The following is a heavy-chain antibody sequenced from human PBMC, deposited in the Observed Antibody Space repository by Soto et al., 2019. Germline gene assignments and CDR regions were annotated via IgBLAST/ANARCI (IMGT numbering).Heavy chain of an antibody. J-gene: IGHJ4*02. CDR2: ISAYNTNT. D-gene: IGHD1-26*01. Sequence: QVQLVQSGAEVKKPGASVKVSCKASGYTFTSYVISWVRQAPGQGLEWMGWISAYNTNTNYAQKLQGRVTMTTDTSTSTSYMELRSLRSDDTDVYFCSRDRLGATGDYWGQGTLVTVSS. V-gene: IGHV1-18*01. CDR3: SRDRLGATGDY. CDR1: GYTFTSYV.